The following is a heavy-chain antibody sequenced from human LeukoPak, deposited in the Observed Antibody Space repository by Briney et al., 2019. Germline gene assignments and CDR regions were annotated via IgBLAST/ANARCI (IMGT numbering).Heavy chain of an antibody. V-gene: IGHV4-31*02. CDR3: ARVASGVGYNWFDP. CDR2: IYYSGST. Sequence: SQTLSLTCTVSGGSISSGGYYWSWIRQHPGKGLEWIGYIYYSGSTYYNPSLKSRVTISADTSKNQFSLKLSSVTAADTAVYYCARVASGVGYNWFDPWGQGTLVTVSS. D-gene: IGHD2-15*01. CDR1: GGSISSGGYY. J-gene: IGHJ5*02.